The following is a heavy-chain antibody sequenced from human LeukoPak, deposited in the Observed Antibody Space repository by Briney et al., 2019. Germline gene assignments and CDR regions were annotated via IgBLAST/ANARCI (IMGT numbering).Heavy chain of an antibody. CDR1: GGTFSSYA. D-gene: IGHD3-3*01. J-gene: IGHJ5*02. V-gene: IGHV1-69*13. Sequence: ASVKVSCKASGGTFSSYAISWVRQAPGQGLEWMGGIIPIFGTANYAQKFQGRATITADESTSTAYMELSSLRSEDTAMYYCARVGILNDFWSGYPFDPWGQGTLVTVSS. CDR2: IIPIFGTA. CDR3: ARVGILNDFWSGYPFDP.